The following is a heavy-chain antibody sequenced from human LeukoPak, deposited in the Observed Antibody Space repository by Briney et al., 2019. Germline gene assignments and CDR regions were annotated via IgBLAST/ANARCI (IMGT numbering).Heavy chain of an antibody. Sequence: SSETLSLTCTVSGGSISSGGYYWSWIRQHPGKGLEWIGYIYYSGSTYYNPSLKSRVTISVDTSKNQFSLKLSSVTAADTAVYYCARAREFYGLTYYFDYWGQGTLVTVSS. CDR3: ARAREFYGLTYYFDY. V-gene: IGHV4-31*03. D-gene: IGHD3-10*01. CDR2: IYYSGST. CDR1: GGSISSGGYY. J-gene: IGHJ4*02.